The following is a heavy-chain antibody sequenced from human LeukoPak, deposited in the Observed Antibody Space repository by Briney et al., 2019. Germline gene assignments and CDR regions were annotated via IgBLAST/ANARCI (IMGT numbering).Heavy chain of an antibody. D-gene: IGHD2-2*01. V-gene: IGHV3-23*01. CDR1: GFTFSNHA. CDR3: ATRGYCSSTSCNHFFDY. Sequence: GSLRLSCAASGFTFSNHAMSWVRQAPGKGLEWVSTIRASGASTYYADSVKGRFTISRDNSENTLYLQLNSLSVEDTAVYYCATRGYCSSTSCNHFFDYWGQGNLVTVSS. J-gene: IGHJ4*02. CDR2: IRASGAST.